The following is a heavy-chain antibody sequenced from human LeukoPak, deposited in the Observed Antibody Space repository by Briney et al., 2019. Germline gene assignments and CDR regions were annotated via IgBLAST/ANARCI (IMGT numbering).Heavy chain of an antibody. CDR1: GFTVSSTY. CDR3: ARDSSSFPNYFDF. Sequence: HPGGSLRLSCAASGFTVSSTYMSWVRQAPGQGLEWVSFIYNSGTTFYSESVQGRFTISRDNSKNTLYLQMNSRRAEDTAIYYCARDSSSFPNYFDFWGQGTLVTVSS. V-gene: IGHV3-53*01. J-gene: IGHJ4*02. D-gene: IGHD3-10*01. CDR2: IYNSGTT.